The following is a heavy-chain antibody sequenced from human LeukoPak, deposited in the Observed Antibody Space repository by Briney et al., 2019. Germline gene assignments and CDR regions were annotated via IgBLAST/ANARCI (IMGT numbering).Heavy chain of an antibody. Sequence: PSETLSLTCTVSGGSISSSSYYGGWIRQPPGKGLEWIGSIHYSGSTYYNSSLKSRVTISVDTSKNQFSLKLSSVTAADTAVYYCASAQYPIAAADNWFDSWGQGALVTVSS. CDR2: IHYSGST. V-gene: IGHV4-39*01. J-gene: IGHJ5*01. D-gene: IGHD6-25*01. CDR1: GGSISSSSYY. CDR3: ASAQYPIAAADNWFDS.